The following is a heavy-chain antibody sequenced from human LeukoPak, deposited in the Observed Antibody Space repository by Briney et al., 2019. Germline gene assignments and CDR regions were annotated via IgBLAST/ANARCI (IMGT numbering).Heavy chain of an antibody. CDR3: ARDSLGFGESGFDY. V-gene: IGHV3-33*01. J-gene: IGHJ4*02. CDR2: IWYDGSNE. CDR1: GFTFSTYG. Sequence: GRSLRLSCAASGFTFSTYGMHWVRQAPGKALEGVAVIWYDGSNEYYADSVKGRFTISRHNSKSTLYLQLNSLRAEDTAVYYCARDSLGFGESGFDYWGQGTQVIVSS. D-gene: IGHD3-10*01.